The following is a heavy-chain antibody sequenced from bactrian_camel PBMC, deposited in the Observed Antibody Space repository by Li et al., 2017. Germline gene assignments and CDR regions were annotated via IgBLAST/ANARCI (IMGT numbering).Heavy chain of an antibody. J-gene: IGHJ4*01. CDR3: AAGLATLGAYNY. D-gene: IGHD5*01. Sequence: VQLVESGGGLVHPGGSLRLTCVASGFTFSNIWMSWVRQAPGKGLEWVSTINAGAGSSYYNDSVKDRFTISRNNAQNTVYLQMNSLSSDDTAVYSCAAGLATLGAYNYWGQGTQVTVS. V-gene: IGHV3S1*01. CDR2: INAGAGSS. CDR1: GFTFSNIW.